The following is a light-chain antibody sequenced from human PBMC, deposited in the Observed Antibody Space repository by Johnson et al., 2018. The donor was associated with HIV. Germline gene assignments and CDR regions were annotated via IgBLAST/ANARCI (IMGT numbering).Light chain of an antibody. CDR3: GTWDSSLSAYV. CDR1: SSNIGNNY. Sequence: QSVLTQPPSVSAAPGQKVTISCSGSSSNIGNNYVSWYQQVPGTAPKLLIYDNNKRPSGIPDRFSGSKSGTSATLGITGLQTGDEADYYCGTWDSSLSAYVFGTGTKVTFV. J-gene: IGLJ1*01. V-gene: IGLV1-51*01. CDR2: DNN.